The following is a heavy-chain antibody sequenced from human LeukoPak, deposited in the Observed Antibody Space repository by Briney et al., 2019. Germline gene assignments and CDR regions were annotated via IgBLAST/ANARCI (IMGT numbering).Heavy chain of an antibody. CDR2: IIDSGST. J-gene: IGHJ4*02. CDR3: ATYGSTSGGYTFEY. CDR1: GGSISSGYW. Sequence: SGTLSLTCAVSGGSISSGYWWSWVRQPPMKGLEWIGEIIDSGSTNYNPSLKGRITISLDKTKNQFSLNVNSVTAADTAVYYCATYGSTSGGYTFEYWGQGILVTVSS. D-gene: IGHD2-15*01. V-gene: IGHV4-4*02.